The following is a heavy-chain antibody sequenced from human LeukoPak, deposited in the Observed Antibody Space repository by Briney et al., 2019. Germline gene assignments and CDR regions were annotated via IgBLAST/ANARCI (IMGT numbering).Heavy chain of an antibody. CDR3: AREGRYCSGGSCYGFYGMDV. CDR1: GFTFSSYS. J-gene: IGHJ6*04. V-gene: IGHV3-21*01. Sequence: GGSLRLSCAASGFTFSSYSMNWVRQAPGKGLEWVSSISSSSSYIYYADSVKGRFTISRDNAMNSLYLQMNSLRAEDTAVYYCAREGRYCSGGSCYGFYGMDVWGKGTTVTVSS. CDR2: ISSSSSYI. D-gene: IGHD2-15*01.